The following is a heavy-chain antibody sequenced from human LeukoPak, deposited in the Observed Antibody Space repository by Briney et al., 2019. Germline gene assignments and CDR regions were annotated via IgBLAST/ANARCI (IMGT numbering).Heavy chain of an antibody. CDR3: ARSGYCSSTSCHRVYYYYGMDV. J-gene: IGHJ6*02. CDR2: ISSSSSYI. Sequence: GESLRLSCAASGFTFSSYSMNWVRQAPGKGLEWVSSISSSSSYIYYADSVKGRFTISRDNAKNSLYLQMNSLRAEDTAVYYCARSGYCSSTSCHRVYYYYGMDVWGQGTTVTVSS. V-gene: IGHV3-21*01. CDR1: GFTFSSYS. D-gene: IGHD2-2*01.